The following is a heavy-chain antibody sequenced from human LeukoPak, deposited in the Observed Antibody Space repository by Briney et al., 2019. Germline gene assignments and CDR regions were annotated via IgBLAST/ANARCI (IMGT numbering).Heavy chain of an antibody. J-gene: IGHJ4*02. Sequence: SETLSLTCTVSGGSISSSSYYWGWIRQPPGKGLEWIGSIYYSGSTYYNPSLKSRVTMSVDTSKNQFSLKLSSVTAADTAVYYCATLRSPYFDYWGQGTLVTVSS. CDR2: IYYSGST. V-gene: IGHV4-39*01. CDR1: GGSISSSSYY. CDR3: ATLRSPYFDY. D-gene: IGHD4-17*01.